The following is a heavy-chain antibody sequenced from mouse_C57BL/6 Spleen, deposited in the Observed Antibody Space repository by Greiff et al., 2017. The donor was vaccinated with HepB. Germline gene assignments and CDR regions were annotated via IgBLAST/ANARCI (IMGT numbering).Heavy chain of an antibody. J-gene: IGHJ4*01. D-gene: IGHD4-1*01. CDR3: TGGLGRRGYAMDY. CDR2: IRLKSDNYAT. V-gene: IGHV6-3*01. CDR1: GITFSNYW. Sequence: EVMLVESGGGLVQPGGSMKLSCVASGITFSNYWMNWVRQSPEKGLEWVAQIRLKSDNYATHYAESVKGRFTISRDDSKSSVYLQMNNLRAEDTGIYYCTGGLGRRGYAMDYWGQGTSVTVSS.